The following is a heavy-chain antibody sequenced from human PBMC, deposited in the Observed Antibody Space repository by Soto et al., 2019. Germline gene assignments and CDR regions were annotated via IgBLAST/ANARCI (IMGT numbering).Heavy chain of an antibody. Sequence: GGSLRLSCAASGFTFSSYWMSWVRQAPGKGLEWMANIKQDGSEKYYVDSVKGRFTISRDNAKNSLYLQMNSLRAEDTAVYYCARDGYRTIFGLVPFDYWGQGTLVTVSS. V-gene: IGHV3-7*01. CDR1: GFTFSSYW. CDR2: IKQDGSEK. D-gene: IGHD3-3*01. CDR3: ARDGYRTIFGLVPFDY. J-gene: IGHJ4*02.